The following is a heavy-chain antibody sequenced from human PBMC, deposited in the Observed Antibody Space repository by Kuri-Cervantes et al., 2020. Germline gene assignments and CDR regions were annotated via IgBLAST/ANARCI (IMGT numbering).Heavy chain of an antibody. CDR3: ARINWGSGYYYMDV. Sequence: GSLRLPCAVYGGSFSGYYWSWIRQPPGKGLEWIGEINHSGSTNYNPSLKSRVTISVDPSRNQFSLKLKSVTAADTAVYYCARINWGSGYYYMDVWGKGTTVTVSS. CDR2: INHSGST. D-gene: IGHD7-27*01. J-gene: IGHJ6*03. CDR1: GGSFSGYY. V-gene: IGHV4-34*01.